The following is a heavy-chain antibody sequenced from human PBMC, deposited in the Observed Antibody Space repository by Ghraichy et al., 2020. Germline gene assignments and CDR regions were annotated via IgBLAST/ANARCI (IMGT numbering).Heavy chain of an antibody. D-gene: IGHD3-22*01. CDR1: GGSFSGYY. CDR2: INHSGST. V-gene: IGHV4-34*01. Sequence: SETLSLTCAVYGGSFSGYYWSWIRQPPGKGLEWIGEINHSGSTNYNPSLKSRVTISVDTSKNQFSLKLSSVTAADTAVYYCARSHSSGYYYPFPWFDYWGQGTLVTVSS. CDR3: ARSHSSGYYYPFPWFDY. J-gene: IGHJ4*02.